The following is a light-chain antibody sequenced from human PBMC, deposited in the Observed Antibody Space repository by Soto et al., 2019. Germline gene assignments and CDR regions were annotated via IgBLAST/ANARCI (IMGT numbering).Light chain of an antibody. CDR1: QSISSN. CDR3: QQYNNWPPFS. CDR2: GAS. J-gene: IGKJ3*01. V-gene: IGKV3-15*01. Sequence: EIVMTQSPATLSVSPGERATLSCRASQSISSNLAWYQQKNGQTPRLLIYGASTRAAGIPARFSGSGSGTDFTLTISSLQSEDFAVYYCQQYNNWPPFSFGPGTKVESN.